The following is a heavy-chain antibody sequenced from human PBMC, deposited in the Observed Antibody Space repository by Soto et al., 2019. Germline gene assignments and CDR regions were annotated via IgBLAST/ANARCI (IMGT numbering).Heavy chain of an antibody. Sequence: GGSLRLSCAASGFTFSSYWMHWVRQAPGKGLVWVSRINSDGSSTSYADSVKGRFTISRDNAKNTLYLQMNSLRAEDTAVYYCARGELGAHYYYYMDVWGKGTTVTVSS. D-gene: IGHD1-26*01. CDR2: INSDGSST. J-gene: IGHJ6*03. CDR3: ARGELGAHYYYYMDV. CDR1: GFTFSSYW. V-gene: IGHV3-74*01.